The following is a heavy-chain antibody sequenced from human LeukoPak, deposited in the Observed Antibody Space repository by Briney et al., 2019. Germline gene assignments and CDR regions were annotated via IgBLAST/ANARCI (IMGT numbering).Heavy chain of an antibody. J-gene: IGHJ4*02. CDR3: TRAPHPRCSSSGCYLDY. D-gene: IGHD2-2*01. CDR2: IQAKAYGGAT. V-gene: IGHV3-49*04. Sequence: YLRPSGSTSGFTFGDYAMSWVRQAPGTGLARVGFIQAKAYGGATKYAASVNGRFSISRDDSQSIANLQMNDLKTEDTAVYYCTRAPHPRCSSSGCYLDYWGQGTLVTVPS. CDR1: GFTFGDYA.